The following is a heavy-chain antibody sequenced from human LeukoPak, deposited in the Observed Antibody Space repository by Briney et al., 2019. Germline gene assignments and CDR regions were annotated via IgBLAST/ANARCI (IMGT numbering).Heavy chain of an antibody. D-gene: IGHD3-10*01. CDR3: AKTYYSSRAHYYYYYYMDV. Sequence: PGGSLRLSCAASGFTFSSYWMHWVRQAPGKGLVWVSRINSDGSSTSYADSVKGRFTISRDNAKNSLYLQMNSLRAEDTAVYYCAKTYYSSRAHYYYYYYMDVWGKGTTVTISS. CDR1: GFTFSSYW. V-gene: IGHV3-74*01. J-gene: IGHJ6*03. CDR2: INSDGSST.